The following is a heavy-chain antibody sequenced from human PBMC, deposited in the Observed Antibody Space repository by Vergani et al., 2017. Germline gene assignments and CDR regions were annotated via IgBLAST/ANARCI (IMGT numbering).Heavy chain of an antibody. CDR2: IDPSDSYT. J-gene: IGHJ5*02. D-gene: IGHD2-2*01. V-gene: IGHV5-10-1*03. CDR1: GYSFTNYW. CDR3: ARGGNSIVVVPAAKGWFDP. Sequence: EVQLVQSGAEVKKPGESLRISCKGSGYSFTNYWISWVRQMPGKGLEWMGRIDPSDSYTNYSPSFQGHVTISADKSISTAYLPWSSLKASDTALYYCARGGNSIVVVPAAKGWFDPWGQGTLVTVSS.